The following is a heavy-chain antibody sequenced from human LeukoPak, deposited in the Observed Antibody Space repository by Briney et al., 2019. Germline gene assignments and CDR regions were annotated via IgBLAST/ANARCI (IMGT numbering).Heavy chain of an antibody. CDR3: ARDRAWNYFDY. V-gene: IGHV3-30-3*01. CDR2: ISYDGSNK. CDR1: GFTFSSYR. D-gene: IGHD3-3*01. J-gene: IGHJ4*02. Sequence: GRSLRLPCAASGFTFSSYRMHWVRQAPGKGLEWVAVISYDGSNKYYADSVKGRFTISRDNSKNTLYLQMNSLRAEDTAVYYCARDRAWNYFDYWGQGTLVTVSS.